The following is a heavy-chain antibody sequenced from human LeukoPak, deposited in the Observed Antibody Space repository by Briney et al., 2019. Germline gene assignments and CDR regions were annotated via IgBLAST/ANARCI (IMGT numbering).Heavy chain of an antibody. CDR1: GGSISSYY. Sequence: SETLSLTCTVSGGSISSYYWSWIRQPAGKGLEWIGRIYTSGSTNYNPSLKSRVTMSVDTSKNQSSLKLSSVTAADTAVYYCARDLQTDYYDSSGYYFDYWGQGTLVTVSS. CDR3: ARDLQTDYYDSSGYYFDY. J-gene: IGHJ4*02. CDR2: IYTSGST. V-gene: IGHV4-4*07. D-gene: IGHD3-22*01.